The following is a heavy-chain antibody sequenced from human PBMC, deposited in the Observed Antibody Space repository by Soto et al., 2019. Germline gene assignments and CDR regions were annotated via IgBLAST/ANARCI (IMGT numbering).Heavy chain of an antibody. CDR1: GFTFSNVW. Sequence: EVQLVESGGGLVKPGGSLSLSCAASGFTFSNVWMSWVRQAPGKGLEWVGRIKRRADGGTTDYATPVRGRFTVSRDDSKNTLYLQMNSLKTEDTAVYYCTSGYCSGGSCYSVVYWGQGTLFTVSS. CDR3: TSGYCSGGSCYSVVY. CDR2: IKRRADGGTT. J-gene: IGHJ4*02. D-gene: IGHD2-15*01. V-gene: IGHV3-15*01.